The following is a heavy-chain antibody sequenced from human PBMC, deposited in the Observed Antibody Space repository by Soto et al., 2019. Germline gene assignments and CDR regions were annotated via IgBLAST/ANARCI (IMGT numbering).Heavy chain of an antibody. Sequence: GLSSRSEGRTVGAESRHRGRPLPGKGLEWVAGISGDSGSSGYAASVRGRFTVSRDNAKNSLFLQVSSLSPEDTALYYCTKRRSARPGFDAFDLWGQRTMVPV. CDR1: GRTVGAES. CDR3: TKRRSARPGFDAFDL. J-gene: IGHJ3*01. CDR2: ISGDSGSS. V-gene: IGHV3-9*01.